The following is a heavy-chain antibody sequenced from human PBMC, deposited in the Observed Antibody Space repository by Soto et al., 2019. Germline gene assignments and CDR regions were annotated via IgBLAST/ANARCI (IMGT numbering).Heavy chain of an antibody. V-gene: IGHV4-39*01. D-gene: IGHD6-6*01. J-gene: IGHJ6*04. CDR3: ARPVGSRSLGGMEV. CDR1: GGSISSSSYY. Sequence: SEPLSLTCTVSGGSISSSSYYWGWIRQPPGKGLEWIGSIYYSVSTYYNPSLKSRVTISVETSKNQFSLKLSSVTAADTAVYYCARPVGSRSLGGMEVWGEGKTVNFSA. CDR2: IYYSVST.